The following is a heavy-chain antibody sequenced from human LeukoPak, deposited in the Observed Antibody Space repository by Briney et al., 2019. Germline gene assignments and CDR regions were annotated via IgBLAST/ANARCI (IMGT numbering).Heavy chain of an antibody. CDR2: IYYSGST. D-gene: IGHD1-26*01. CDR3: ARFSGSYRQGFFDY. V-gene: IGHV4-39*07. CDR1: GGSISSSSYY. Sequence: SETLSLTCTVSGGSISSSSYYWGWIRQPPGKGLEWIGSIYYSGSTYYNPSLKSRVTISVDTSKNQFSLKLSSVTAADTAVYYCARFSGSYRQGFFDYWGQGTLVTVSS. J-gene: IGHJ4*02.